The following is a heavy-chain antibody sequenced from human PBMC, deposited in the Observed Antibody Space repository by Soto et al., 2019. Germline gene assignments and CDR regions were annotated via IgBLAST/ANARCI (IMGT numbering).Heavy chain of an antibody. CDR2: IYASGST. V-gene: IGHV4-4*07. Sequence: PSETLSLTCSVSGGSISPYYWSWIRQPAGKGLEWIGRIYASGSTNYNPSLKSRVTMSVATSKNQFSLKLTSVTAADTATYYCARGGMVIIPTATAFDYWGQGTQVTVSS. J-gene: IGHJ4*02. CDR1: GGSISPYY. D-gene: IGHD1-1*01. CDR3: ARGGMVIIPTATAFDY.